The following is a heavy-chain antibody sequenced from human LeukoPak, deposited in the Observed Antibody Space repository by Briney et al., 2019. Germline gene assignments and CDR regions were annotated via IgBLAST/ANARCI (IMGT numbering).Heavy chain of an antibody. V-gene: IGHV4-59*02. CDR2: IYYSGST. D-gene: IGHD1-26*01. CDR3: ARGGVGSHYFDY. Sequence: GSLRLSCAASGFTVSNNYMNWVRQAPGKGLEWIGYIYYSGSTNYNPSLKSRVTISVDTSKNQFSLKLSSVTAADTAVYYCARGGVGSHYFDYWGQGTLVTVSS. J-gene: IGHJ4*02. CDR1: GFTVSNNY.